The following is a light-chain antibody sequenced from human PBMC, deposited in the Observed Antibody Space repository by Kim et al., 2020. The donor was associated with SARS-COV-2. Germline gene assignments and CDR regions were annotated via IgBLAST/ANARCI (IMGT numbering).Light chain of an antibody. V-gene: IGLV2-11*01. CDR1: SSDVGGYNY. CDR3: CSYAGSWV. CDR2: DVS. Sequence: SPGQSVTISCTGTSSDVGGYNYGSWYQQHPGKAPKRMIYDVSKRPSGVPDRFSGSKSGNTASLTISGLQAEDEADYYCCSYAGSWVFGGGTQLTVL. J-gene: IGLJ3*02.